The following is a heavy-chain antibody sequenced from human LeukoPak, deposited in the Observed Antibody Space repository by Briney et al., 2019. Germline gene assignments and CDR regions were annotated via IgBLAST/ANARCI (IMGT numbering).Heavy chain of an antibody. Sequence: RASVKVSCKASGYTFTGYYMHWVRQAPGQGREWMGWINPNSDGTNYAQKFQGRVTMTRDTSISTAYMELSRLRSDDTAVYYCARGDYGEDYFDYWGQGTLVTVSS. J-gene: IGHJ4*02. CDR1: GYTFTGYY. D-gene: IGHD4-17*01. V-gene: IGHV1-2*02. CDR3: ARGDYGEDYFDY. CDR2: INPNSDGT.